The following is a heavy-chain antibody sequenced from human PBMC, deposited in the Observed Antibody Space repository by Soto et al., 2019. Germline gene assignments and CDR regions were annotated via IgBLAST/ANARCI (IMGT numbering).Heavy chain of an antibody. V-gene: IGHV4-4*02. CDR1: GGCISSSNW. Sequence: QVQLQESGPGLVKPSGTLSLTCAVSGGCISSSNWWSWVRQPPGKGLEWIGEIYHSGSTNYNPSLKRRVTISVHKSKNQFSLKLSSVTAADTAVYHCARVPGYYSGRGFDPWGQGSLVTVSS. CDR2: IYHSGST. D-gene: IGHD3-9*01. CDR3: ARVPGYYSGRGFDP. J-gene: IGHJ5*02.